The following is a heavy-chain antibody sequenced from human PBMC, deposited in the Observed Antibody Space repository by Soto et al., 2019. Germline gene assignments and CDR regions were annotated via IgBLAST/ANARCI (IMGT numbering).Heavy chain of an antibody. V-gene: IGHV4-31*03. CDR1: GGSISSGGYY. Sequence: QVQLQESGPGLVKPSQTLSLTCTVSGGSISSGGYYWSWIRQHPGKGLEWIGYIYYSGSTYYNPSLKSRVTISVDTSKNQCTLKLSSVTAADTAVYYCASLGIAAAGTRYFQHWGQGTLVTGSS. CDR2: IYYSGST. D-gene: IGHD6-13*01. CDR3: ASLGIAAAGTRYFQH. J-gene: IGHJ1*01.